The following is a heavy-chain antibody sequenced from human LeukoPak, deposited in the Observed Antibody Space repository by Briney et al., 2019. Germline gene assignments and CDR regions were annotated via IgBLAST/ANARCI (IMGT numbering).Heavy chain of an antibody. D-gene: IGHD2-15*01. CDR3: ASSGQTGTYYYMDA. Sequence: SETLSLTCAVYGGSFSGYYWSWIRQPPGKGLEWIGEINHSGSTNYNPSLKSRVTISVDTSKNQFSLKLSSVTAADTAVYYCASSGQTGTYYYMDAWGKGTTVTVSS. V-gene: IGHV4-34*01. CDR2: INHSGST. CDR1: GGSFSGYY. J-gene: IGHJ6*03.